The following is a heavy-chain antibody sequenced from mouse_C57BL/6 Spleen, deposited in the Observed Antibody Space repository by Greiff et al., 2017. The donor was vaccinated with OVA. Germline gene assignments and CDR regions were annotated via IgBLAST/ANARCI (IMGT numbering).Heavy chain of an antibody. V-gene: IGHV5-6*02. Sequence: EVKLVESGGDLVKPGGSLKLSCAASGFTFSSYGMSWVRQTPDKRLEWVATISSGGSYTYYPDSVKGRFTISRDNAKNTLYLQMSSLKSEDTAMYYCARPGSSSWYVDVWGTGTTVTVSS. CDR3: ARPGSSSWYVDV. CDR1: GFTFSSYG. D-gene: IGHD1-1*01. CDR2: ISSGGSYT. J-gene: IGHJ1*03.